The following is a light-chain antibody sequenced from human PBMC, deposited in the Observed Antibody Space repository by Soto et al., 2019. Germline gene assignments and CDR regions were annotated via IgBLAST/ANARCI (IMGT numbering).Light chain of an antibody. V-gene: IGLV2-14*01. Sequence: QSALTQPASVSGSPGQSITISCTGTSSDVGGYNFVSWCQQHPGKAPKLIISDVSNRPSGVSTRFSGSKSGNTASLTISGLQADDEADYYCSSYTSINTHVFGTGTKLTVL. CDR1: SSDVGGYNF. CDR2: DVS. J-gene: IGLJ1*01. CDR3: SSYTSINTHV.